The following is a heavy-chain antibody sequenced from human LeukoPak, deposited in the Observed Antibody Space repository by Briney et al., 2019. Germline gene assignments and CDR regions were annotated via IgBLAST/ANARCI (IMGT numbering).Heavy chain of an antibody. CDR1: GFTFSDHG. J-gene: IGHJ4*02. CDR3: TRGEATYDYRDYRNDY. CDR2: ISYDGNYK. Sequence: PGRSLRLSCAASGFTFSDHGMHWVRQAPGKGLEWVAVISYDGNYKDYTDSVKGRFTSSRDNSKSTLYLEMSSLRDEDTAVYYCTRGEATYDYRDYRNDYWGQGTLVTVSS. D-gene: IGHD4-17*01. V-gene: IGHV3-30*03.